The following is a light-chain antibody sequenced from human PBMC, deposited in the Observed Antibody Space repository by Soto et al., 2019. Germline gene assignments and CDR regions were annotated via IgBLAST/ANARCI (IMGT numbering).Light chain of an antibody. J-gene: IGKJ3*01. Sequence: DIQMTQSPSSLSASVGDRVTMTCRASQDIRNYVAWYQQKPGEVPKLLIYAASTLQSGVPARSSGGGFGTDFTLTISSLRPEDVATYYCQRYHSALLTFGPGTKVDLK. CDR2: AAS. CDR3: QRYHSALLT. CDR1: QDIRNY. V-gene: IGKV1-27*01.